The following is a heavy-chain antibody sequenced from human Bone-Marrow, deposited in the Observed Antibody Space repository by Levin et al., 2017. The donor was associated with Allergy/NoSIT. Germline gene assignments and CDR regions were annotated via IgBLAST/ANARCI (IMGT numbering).Heavy chain of an antibody. CDR1: GFTVINNQ. Sequence: PGGSLRLSCAASGFTVINNQMNWLRQAPGRKLEWVSLIYSAGATHYADSVKGRFTISRDQSKNTLYLQMNSLRAEDTAVYYCARSFDYNYAGGRGTLVTVSS. CDR3: ARSFDYNYA. V-gene: IGHV3-66*01. D-gene: IGHD4-11*01. J-gene: IGHJ4*02. CDR2: IYSAGAT.